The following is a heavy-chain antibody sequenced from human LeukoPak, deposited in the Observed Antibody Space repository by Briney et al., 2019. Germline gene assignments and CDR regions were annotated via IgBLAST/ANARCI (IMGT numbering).Heavy chain of an antibody. CDR2: IYSGGST. V-gene: IGHV3-66*01. CDR1: EFSVGSNY. CDR3: ARKVPNDSSGYYYRGQFDP. D-gene: IGHD3-22*01. Sequence: GGSLRLSCAASEFSVGSNYMTWVRQAPGKGLEWVSLIYSGGSTYYADSVKGRFTISRDNSKNTLYLQMNSLRVEDTAVYYCARKVPNDSSGYYYRGQFDPWGQGTLVTVSS. J-gene: IGHJ5*02.